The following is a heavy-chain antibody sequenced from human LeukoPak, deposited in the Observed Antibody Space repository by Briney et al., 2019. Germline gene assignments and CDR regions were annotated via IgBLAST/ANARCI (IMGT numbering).Heavy chain of an antibody. CDR3: AKDPKAGYYYDSSGYFLPFDY. CDR1: GFTFSSYG. D-gene: IGHD3-22*01. V-gene: IGHV3-23*01. CDR2: ISGSGGST. Sequence: QTGGSLRLSCAASGFTFSSYGMSWVRQAPGKGLEWVSGISGSGGSTYCADSVKGRFTISRDNSKNTLYLQMNSLRAEDTAVYYCAKDPKAGYYYDSSGYFLPFDYWGQGTLVTVSS. J-gene: IGHJ4*02.